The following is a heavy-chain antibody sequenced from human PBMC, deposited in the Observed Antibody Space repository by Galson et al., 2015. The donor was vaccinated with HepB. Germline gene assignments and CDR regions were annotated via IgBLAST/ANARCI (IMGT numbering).Heavy chain of an antibody. CDR3: ATSLYSYGYLDY. CDR1: GFTFSSYG. Sequence: SLRLSCAASGFTFSSYGMHWVRQAPGKGLEWVAFIRYDGSNKYYADSVKGRFTISRDNSKNTLYLQMNSLRAEDTAVYYCATSLYSYGYLDYWGQGTLVTVSS. J-gene: IGHJ4*02. CDR2: IRYDGSNK. V-gene: IGHV3-30*02. D-gene: IGHD5-18*01.